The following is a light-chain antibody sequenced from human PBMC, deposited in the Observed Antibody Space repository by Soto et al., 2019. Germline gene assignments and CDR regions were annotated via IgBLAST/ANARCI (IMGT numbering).Light chain of an antibody. V-gene: IGLV2-14*01. CDR3: SSYTSSSTRV. CDR1: SSDVGGYKY. Sequence: QSALTQPASVSGSPGQSITISCTGTSSDVGGYKYVSWYQQHPGEAPKLMIYDVSNRHSGVSNRFSGSKSGNTASLTISGLQAEDEADYYCSSYTSSSTRVFGTGTKLTVL. CDR2: DVS. J-gene: IGLJ1*01.